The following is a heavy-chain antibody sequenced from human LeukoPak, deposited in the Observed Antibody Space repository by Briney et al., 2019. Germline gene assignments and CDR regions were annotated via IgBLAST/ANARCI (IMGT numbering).Heavy chain of an antibody. Sequence: GGSLRLSCAASGFTVSSNYMNWVRQAPGKGLEWVSVIYGGGNIYYADSVKGRFTISRDNFKNTLYLQMNSLRAEDTAVYYCARGAGYNYPYYFDYWGQGTLVTVSS. V-gene: IGHV3-53*01. CDR2: IYGGGNI. J-gene: IGHJ4*02. D-gene: IGHD5-24*01. CDR3: ARGAGYNYPYYFDY. CDR1: GFTVSSNY.